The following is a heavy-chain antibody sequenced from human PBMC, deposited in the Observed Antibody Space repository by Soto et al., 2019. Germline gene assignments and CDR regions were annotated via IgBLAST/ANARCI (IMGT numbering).Heavy chain of an antibody. CDR3: AKDQWGDSSGWYKISYYYYYGMDV. CDR1: GFTFSSYG. D-gene: IGHD6-19*01. CDR2: ISYDGSNK. V-gene: IGHV3-30*18. J-gene: IGHJ6*02. Sequence: QVQLVESGGGVVQPGRSLRLSCAASGFTFSSYGMHWVRQAPGKGLEWVAVISYDGSNKYYADSVKGRFTIARDNSKNTRYLQMNSLRAEDTAVYYCAKDQWGDSSGWYKISYYYYYGMDVWGQGTTVTVSS.